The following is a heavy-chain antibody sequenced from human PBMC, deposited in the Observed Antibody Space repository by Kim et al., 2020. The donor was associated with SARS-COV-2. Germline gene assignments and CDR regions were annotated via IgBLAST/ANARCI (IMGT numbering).Heavy chain of an antibody. CDR1: GGSISSGGYY. Sequence: SETLSLTCTVSGGSISSGGYYWSWIRQHPGKCLEWIGYIYYSGSTYYNPSLKSRVTISVDTSKNQFSLKLSSVTAADTAVYYCARARKDIVLVVYAMGAFDIWGQGTMVTVSS. D-gene: IGHD2-8*02. J-gene: IGHJ3*02. V-gene: IGHV4-31*03. CDR2: IYYSGST. CDR3: ARARKDIVLVVYAMGAFDI.